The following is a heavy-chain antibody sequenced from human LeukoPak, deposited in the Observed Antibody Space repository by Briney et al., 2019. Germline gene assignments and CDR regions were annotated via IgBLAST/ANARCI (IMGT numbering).Heavy chain of an antibody. D-gene: IGHD5-24*01. V-gene: IGHV3-21*01. CDR2: ISSSNSYI. CDR1: GFTFSSYS. J-gene: IGHJ6*03. CDR3: ARVPLRDYYYYYYMDV. Sequence: YPGGSLRLSCAASGFTFSSYSMNWVRQAPGKGLEWVSSISSSNSYIYYADSVKGRFTISRDNAKNSLYLQMNSLRAEDTAVYYCARVPLRDYYYYYYMDVWGKGTTVTVSS.